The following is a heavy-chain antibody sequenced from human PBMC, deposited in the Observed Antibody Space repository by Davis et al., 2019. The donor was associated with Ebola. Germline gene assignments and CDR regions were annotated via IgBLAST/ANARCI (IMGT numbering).Heavy chain of an antibody. D-gene: IGHD4-17*01. CDR3: ARLTVTSDDGMDV. Sequence: SETLSLTCTVSGGSISSYYWSWIRQPPGKGLEWIGYIYYSGSTNYNPSLKSRVTISVDTSKNQFSLKLSSVTAADTAVYYCARLTVTSDDGMDVWGQGTTVTVSS. J-gene: IGHJ6*02. CDR1: GGSISSYY. V-gene: IGHV4-59*08. CDR2: IYYSGST.